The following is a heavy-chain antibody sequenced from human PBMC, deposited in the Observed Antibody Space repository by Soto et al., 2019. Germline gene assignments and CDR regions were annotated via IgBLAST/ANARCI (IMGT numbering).Heavy chain of an antibody. Sequence: EVQLVESGGGLIQPGGSLRLSCAVSGFTVSNNYMSWVRQAPGKGLEGVSVIYSGGYTAYGDSVKGRFTISRDNSKNTQYLKMNGREAAAPALYYRGAQRGGGGYWGQGTLVTVSS. CDR3: GAQRGGGGY. D-gene: IGHD6-25*01. J-gene: IGHJ4*02. CDR1: GFTVSNNY. V-gene: IGHV3-53*01. CDR2: IYSGGYT.